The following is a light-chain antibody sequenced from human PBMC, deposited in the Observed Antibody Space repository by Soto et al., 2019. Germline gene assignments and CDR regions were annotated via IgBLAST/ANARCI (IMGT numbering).Light chain of an antibody. CDR2: GAS. Sequence: IVLTQSPGTLSLSPGERATLSCRASQSVSSSYLAWYQQKPGQAPRLLIYGASSRATGIPDRFSGSGSGTDFTLTISRLEPEDFAVYYCQQYGSSLSITFGQGTRQEIK. CDR3: QQYGSSLSIT. V-gene: IGKV3-20*01. J-gene: IGKJ5*01. CDR1: QSVSSSY.